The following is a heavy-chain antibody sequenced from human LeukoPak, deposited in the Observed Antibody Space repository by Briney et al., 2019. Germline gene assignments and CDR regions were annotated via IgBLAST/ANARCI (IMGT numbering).Heavy chain of an antibody. CDR3: AKETVGSGWYEKDY. CDR2: ISGSGGST. CDR1: GFTFSSYS. J-gene: IGHJ4*02. V-gene: IGHV3-23*01. D-gene: IGHD6-19*01. Sequence: GRSLRLSCAASGFTFSSYSMNWVRQAPGKGLEWVSAISGSGGSTYYADSVKGRFTISRDNSKNTLYLQMNSLRAEDTAVYYCAKETVGSGWYEKDYWGQGTLVTVSS.